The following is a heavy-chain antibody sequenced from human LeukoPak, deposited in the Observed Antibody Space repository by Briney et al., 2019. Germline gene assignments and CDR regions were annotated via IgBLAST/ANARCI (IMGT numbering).Heavy chain of an antibody. J-gene: IGHJ5*02. CDR3: AKDFSYYYGTGSHGVDH. Sequence: GRTLRLSRAFSGLRLDDYPTHGVPQAPAKGREWISVICWNGANVEYADSVKGRFTDSRDNAKNSLYLQMSSLRAEDTALYFCAKDFSYYYGTGSHGVDHWGQGTLVTVSS. CDR2: ICWNGANV. D-gene: IGHD3-10*01. CDR1: GLRLDDYP. V-gene: IGHV3-9*01.